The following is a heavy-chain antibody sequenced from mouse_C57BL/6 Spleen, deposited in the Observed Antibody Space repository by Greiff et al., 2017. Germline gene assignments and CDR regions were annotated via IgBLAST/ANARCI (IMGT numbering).Heavy chain of an antibody. V-gene: IGHV5-16*01. D-gene: IGHD1-1*01. CDR3: ARANGSSLFAY. CDR1: GFTFSDYY. J-gene: IGHJ3*01. Sequence: EVKLMESEGGLVQPGSSMKLSCTASGFTFSDYYMAWVRQVPEKGLEWVANINYDGSSTYYLDSLKSRFIISRDNAKNILYLQMSSLKSEDTATYYCARANGSSLFAYWGQGTLVTVSA. CDR2: INYDGSST.